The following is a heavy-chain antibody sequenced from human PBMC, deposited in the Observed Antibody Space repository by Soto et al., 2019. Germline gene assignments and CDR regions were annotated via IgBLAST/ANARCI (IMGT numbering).Heavy chain of an antibody. Sequence: SETMSLTCPVSGGSISRYYWSWIRQPPGKGLEWIGYIYYSGSTNYNPSLKSRVTISVDTSKNQFSLKLSSVTAADTAVYYCARRLGELSWFDPWGQGTLVTVSS. CDR2: IYYSGST. CDR3: ARRLGELSWFDP. CDR1: GGSISRYY. V-gene: IGHV4-59*01. D-gene: IGHD3-10*01. J-gene: IGHJ5*02.